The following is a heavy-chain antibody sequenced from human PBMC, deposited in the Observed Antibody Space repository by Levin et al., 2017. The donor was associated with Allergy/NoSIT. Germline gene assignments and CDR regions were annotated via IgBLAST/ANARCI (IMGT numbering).Heavy chain of an antibody. CDR3: ARALYDTRPQENWFDP. V-gene: IGHV3-66*01. D-gene: IGHD3-9*01. Sequence: GGSLRLSCAASGFTVSSNYMSWVRQAPGKGLEWVSVIYSGGSTYYADSVKGRFTISRDNSKNTLYLQMNSLRAEDTAVYYCARALYDTRPQENWFDPWGQGTLVTVSS. J-gene: IGHJ5*02. CDR2: IYSGGST. CDR1: GFTVSSNY.